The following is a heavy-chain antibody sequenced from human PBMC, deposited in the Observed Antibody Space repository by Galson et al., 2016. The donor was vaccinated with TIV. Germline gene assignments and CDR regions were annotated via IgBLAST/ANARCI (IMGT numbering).Heavy chain of an antibody. CDR3: AKQWLKDYYGMDV. CDR2: ISGSGSIT. CDR1: GFTFDYFA. Sequence: SLRLSCAASGFTFDYFAMSWVRQAPGKGLEWVSGISGSGSITYFSDSVKGRFSISRDHSKNTLYLQLHSLRVEDTAVYYCAKQWLKDYYGMDVWGPGTTVTVSS. J-gene: IGHJ6*02. V-gene: IGHV3-23*01. D-gene: IGHD6-19*01.